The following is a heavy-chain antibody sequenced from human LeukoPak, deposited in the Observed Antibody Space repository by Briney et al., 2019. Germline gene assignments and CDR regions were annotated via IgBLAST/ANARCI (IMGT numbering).Heavy chain of an antibody. CDR2: ISGSGAGT. D-gene: IGHD3-16*02. V-gene: IGHV3-23*01. CDR1: GFTFTNYA. Sequence: GGSLRLSCAASGFTFTNYAMNWVRQAPGKGLEWVSGISGSGAGTYYTDSVKGRFTISRDNSKNTLYLQMNSLRAEDTAVYYCARDQSYRYNYYYFGMDVWGQGTTVTVSS. CDR3: ARDQSYRYNYYYFGMDV. J-gene: IGHJ6*02.